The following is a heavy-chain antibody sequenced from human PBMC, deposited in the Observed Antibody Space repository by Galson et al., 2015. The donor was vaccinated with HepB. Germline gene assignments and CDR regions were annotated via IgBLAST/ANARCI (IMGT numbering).Heavy chain of an antibody. CDR1: GYSYTTYW. V-gene: IGHV5-51*03. CDR2: IYPGDSDT. J-gene: IGHJ4*02. CDR3: ARRLVDRGGSGYQIDY. D-gene: IGHD5-12*01. Sequence: QSGAEVKKPGESLKISCKGSGYSYTTYWIGWVRQMPGKGLEWMGIIYPGDSDTRYSPSFQGQVTISADKSISTAYLQWSSLKASDTAMYYCARRLVDRGGSGYQIDYWGQGTLVTVSS.